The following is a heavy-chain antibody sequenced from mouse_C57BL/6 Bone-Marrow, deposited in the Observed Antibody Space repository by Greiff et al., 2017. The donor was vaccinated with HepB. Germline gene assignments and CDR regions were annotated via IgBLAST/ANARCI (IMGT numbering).Heavy chain of an antibody. V-gene: IGHV1-52*01. D-gene: IGHD2-4*01. Sequence: QVQLQQPGAELVRPGSSVKLSCKASGYTFTSYWMHWVKQRPIQGLEWIGNIDPSDSEIHYYQKFKDKATLTVDKSTSTAYMQLSNLTSEDSAVYYCASQRDYDYAYAMDYWGQGTSVTVSS. CDR3: ASQRDYDYAYAMDY. CDR1: GYTFTSYW. J-gene: IGHJ4*01. CDR2: IDPSDSEI.